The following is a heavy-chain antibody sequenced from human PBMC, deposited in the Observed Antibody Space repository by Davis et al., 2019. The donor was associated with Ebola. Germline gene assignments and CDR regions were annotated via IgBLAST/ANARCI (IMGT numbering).Heavy chain of an antibody. CDR1: GFTFTSSA. J-gene: IGHJ4*02. Sequence: AASVKVSCKASGFTFTSSAVQWVRQARGQRLEWIGWIVVGSGNTNYAQKFQERVTITRDMSTSTAYMELSSLRSEETAVYYCAADLLGDYYDSSGYAFDYWGQGTLVTVSS. V-gene: IGHV1-58*01. CDR3: AADLLGDYYDSSGYAFDY. CDR2: IVVGSGNT. D-gene: IGHD3-22*01.